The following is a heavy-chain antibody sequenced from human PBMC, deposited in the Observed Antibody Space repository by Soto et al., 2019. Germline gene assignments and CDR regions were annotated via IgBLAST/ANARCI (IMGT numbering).Heavy chain of an antibody. CDR1: GCSIISHY. CDR2: IHYSGST. Sequence: SETLSLTCSVSGCSIISHYWSWIRQPPGKGLEWIGYIHYSGSTDYNPSLKSRLTISVDTSKNQFSLRLSSVTAADTAVYYCARGQNTMVRGVIIIYGFDYWGQGTLVTVSS. J-gene: IGHJ4*02. CDR3: ARGQNTMVRGVIIIYGFDY. D-gene: IGHD3-10*01. V-gene: IGHV4-59*11.